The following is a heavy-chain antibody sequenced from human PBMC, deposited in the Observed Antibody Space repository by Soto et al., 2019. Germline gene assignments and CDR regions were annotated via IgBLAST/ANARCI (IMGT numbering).Heavy chain of an antibody. D-gene: IGHD6-25*01. CDR1: GGSFSGYY. J-gene: IGHJ6*02. CDR2: INHSGST. V-gene: IGHV4-34*01. CDR3: ARAIAAEGGGNYYYYGMDV. Sequence: SETLSLTCAVYGGSFSGYYWSWIRQPPGKGLEWIGEINHSGSTNYNPSLKSRVTISVDTSKNQFSLKLSSVTAADTAVYYCARAIAAEGGGNYYYYGMDVWGQGTTVTVSS.